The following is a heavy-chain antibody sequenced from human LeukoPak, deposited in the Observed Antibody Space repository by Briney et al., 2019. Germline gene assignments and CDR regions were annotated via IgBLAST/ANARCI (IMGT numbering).Heavy chain of an antibody. V-gene: IGHV4-39*02. CDR1: GGSISNSDFY. CDR2: IHSGGST. J-gene: IGHJ4*02. Sequence: SETLSLTCTVSGGSISNSDFYWGWNRQPPGKGLEWIGSIHSGGSTYYNPSFKSRAIISVDTSKNQISLKLSDVTAADTAKYYCARENAYGDPYWGQGTLVTVSS. CDR3: ARENAYGDPY. D-gene: IGHD4/OR15-4a*01.